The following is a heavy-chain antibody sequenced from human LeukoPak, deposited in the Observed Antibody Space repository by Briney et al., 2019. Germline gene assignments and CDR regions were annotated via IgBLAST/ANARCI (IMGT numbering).Heavy chain of an antibody. V-gene: IGHV3-23*01. CDR2: ISGSGGST. Sequence: GGSLRLSCAASGFTFSSYAMSWVRQAPGKGLEWVSAISGSGGSTYYADSVKGRFTISRDISKNTLYLQMSSLRAEDTAVYYCARRAGVYPHPYDSGGQGFLVPVSS. CDR3: ARRAGVYPHPYDS. CDR1: GFTFSSYA. J-gene: IGHJ4*02. D-gene: IGHD2-8*01.